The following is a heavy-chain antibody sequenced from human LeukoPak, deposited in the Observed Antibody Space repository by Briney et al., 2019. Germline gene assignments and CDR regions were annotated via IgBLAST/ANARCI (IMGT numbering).Heavy chain of an antibody. J-gene: IGHJ6*02. D-gene: IGHD3-22*01. V-gene: IGHV3-33*01. CDR1: GSTFSSYG. Sequence: GRSLRLSCAASGSTFSSYGMHWVRQAPGKGLEWVAVIWYDGSNKYYADSVKGRFTISRDNSKNTLYLQMNSLRAEDTAVYYCARETYYYDSSGYYYYYGMDVWGQGTTVTVSS. CDR3: ARETYYYDSSGYYYYYGMDV. CDR2: IWYDGSNK.